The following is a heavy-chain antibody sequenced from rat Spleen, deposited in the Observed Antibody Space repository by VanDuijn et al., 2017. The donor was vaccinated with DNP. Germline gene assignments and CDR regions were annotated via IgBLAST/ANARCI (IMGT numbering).Heavy chain of an antibody. CDR2: IKAKSNNYAT. D-gene: IGHD1-2*01. V-gene: IGHV6-6*01. CDR1: GFTFSTAW. CDR3: AYYYSSYIYWYFDF. J-gene: IGHJ1*01. Sequence: EVQVLESGGGLVHPGNSLKLSCATSGFTFSTAWMYWYRQFPEKRLEWVARIKAKSNNYATDYTESVKGRFTISRDDSKSSIYLQMNNLKEEDTAIYYCAYYYSSYIYWYFDFWGPGTMVTVSS.